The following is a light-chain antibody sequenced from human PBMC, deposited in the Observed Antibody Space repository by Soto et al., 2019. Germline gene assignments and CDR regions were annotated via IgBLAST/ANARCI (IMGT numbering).Light chain of an antibody. J-gene: IGLJ2*01. CDR3: ATWDSDGSYVV. V-gene: IGLV1-51*01. CDR1: GSNIGSNS. Sequence: QSVLTQPPSVSAAPGQRVSISCSGSGSNIGSNSVCWYQQLPGAAPKLLIFDSNKRPSGRPDRFSGSKSGTSATLGISGLQTGDEADYFCATWDSDGSYVVFGGGTQLTVL. CDR2: DSN.